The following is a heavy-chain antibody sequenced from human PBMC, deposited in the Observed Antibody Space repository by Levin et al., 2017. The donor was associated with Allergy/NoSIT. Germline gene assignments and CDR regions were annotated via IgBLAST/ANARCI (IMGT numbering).Heavy chain of an antibody. D-gene: IGHD1-7*01. J-gene: IGHJ4*02. Sequence: GESLKISCAASGFTFSRYSMHWVRQGPGKGLVWVSRIYTDGSGTSYADSVKGRFTISRDNAKSTLFLQMNSLRAEDTAVYYCARGSNFAHDYWGQGTLVTVSS. CDR3: ARGSNFAHDY. CDR1: GFTFSRYS. V-gene: IGHV3-74*01. CDR2: IYTDGSGT.